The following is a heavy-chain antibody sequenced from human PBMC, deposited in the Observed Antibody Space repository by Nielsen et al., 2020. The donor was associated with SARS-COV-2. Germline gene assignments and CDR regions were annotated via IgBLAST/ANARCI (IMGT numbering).Heavy chain of an antibody. D-gene: IGHD3-22*01. J-gene: IGHJ4*02. CDR3: ARRADYYDSSAYYY. V-gene: IGHV1-8*01. Sequence: ASVKVSCKASGYTFTSYDINWVRQATGQGLEWMGWMNPNSGITGYAQKFKGRVTMTRDTSISTAYMELSSLTSEDTAVYYCARRADYYDSSAYYYWGQGILVTVSS. CDR1: GYTFTSYD. CDR2: MNPNSGIT.